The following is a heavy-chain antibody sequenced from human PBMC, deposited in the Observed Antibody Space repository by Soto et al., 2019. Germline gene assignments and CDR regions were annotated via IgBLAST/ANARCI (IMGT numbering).Heavy chain of an antibody. D-gene: IGHD6-13*01. CDR1: GGSFSGYY. V-gene: IGHV4-34*01. Sequence: SETLSLTCAVYGGSFSGYYWSWIRQPPGKGLEWIGEINHSGSTNYNPSLKSRVTISVDTSKNQFSLKLSSVTAADTAVYYCARTSSWYLRGWFDPWGQGTLVTVSS. CDR2: INHSGST. CDR3: ARTSSWYLRGWFDP. J-gene: IGHJ5*02.